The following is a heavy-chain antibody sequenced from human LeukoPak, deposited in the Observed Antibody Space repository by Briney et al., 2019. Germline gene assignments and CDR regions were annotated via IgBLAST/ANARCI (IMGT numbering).Heavy chain of an antibody. D-gene: IGHD3-9*01. Sequence: SETLSLTCAVYGGSFSGYYRSWIRQPPGKGLEWIGEINHSGSTSYNPSLKSRVTISVDTSKNQFSLKLSSVTAADTAVYYCARLSALRYLDYWGQGTLVTVSS. CDR3: ARLSALRYLDY. CDR1: GGSFSGYY. J-gene: IGHJ4*02. CDR2: INHSGST. V-gene: IGHV4-34*01.